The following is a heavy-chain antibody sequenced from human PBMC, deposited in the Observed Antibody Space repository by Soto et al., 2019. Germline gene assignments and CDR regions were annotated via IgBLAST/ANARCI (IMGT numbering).Heavy chain of an antibody. CDR2: ITRSSSYI. Sequence: EVQLVESGGGPVKPGGSLRLSCAASGFAFNTYSMNWVRQAPGKGLEWVAFITRSSSYIYYADSVMGRFTLSRDNAKNSLYLQLNSLRAEDTDIYYCARDDVWLILDYWGQGTLVTVSS. CDR3: ARDDVWLILDY. J-gene: IGHJ4*02. D-gene: IGHD6-19*01. CDR1: GFAFNTYS. V-gene: IGHV3-21*06.